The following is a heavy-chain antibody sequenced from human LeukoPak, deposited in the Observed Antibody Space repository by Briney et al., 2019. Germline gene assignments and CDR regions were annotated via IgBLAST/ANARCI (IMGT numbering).Heavy chain of an antibody. CDR1: GYTFTDYY. J-gene: IGHJ4*02. Sequence: ASVKVSCKTSGYTFTDYYIRWVRQAPGQGLEWMGWINPNSGETNSAQKFQGRVTMTGDTSISTVYMELRRVTSDDTAVYYCARDRDYSNTERGFDYWGQGTLVTVSS. CDR2: INPNSGET. V-gene: IGHV1-2*02. D-gene: IGHD4-11*01. CDR3: ARDRDYSNTERGFDY.